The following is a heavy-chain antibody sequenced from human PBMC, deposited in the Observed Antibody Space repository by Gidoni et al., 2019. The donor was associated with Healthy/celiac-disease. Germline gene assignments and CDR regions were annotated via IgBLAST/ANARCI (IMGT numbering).Heavy chain of an antibody. CDR3: ARDLRFLEWLYFDY. D-gene: IGHD3-3*01. CDR1: GFPFSSYS. V-gene: IGHV3-48*01. Sequence: EVQLVESGGGLVQPGGSLRLSCAASGFPFSSYSMNWVRQAPGKGLEWVSYISSSSSTIYYADSVKGRFTISRDNAKNSLYLQMNSLRAEDTAVYYCARDLRFLEWLYFDYWGQGTLVTVSS. J-gene: IGHJ4*02. CDR2: ISSSSSTI.